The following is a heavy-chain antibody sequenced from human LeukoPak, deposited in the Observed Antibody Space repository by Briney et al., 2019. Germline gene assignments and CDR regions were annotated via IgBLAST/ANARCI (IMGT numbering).Heavy chain of an antibody. J-gene: IGHJ4*02. CDR1: GGSISSDY. CDR3: VGWSATRIDY. D-gene: IGHD3-3*01. CDR2: IYSSGST. V-gene: IGHV4-4*07. Sequence: SETLSLTCTVSGGSISSDYWSWIRQPAGKGLEWIGRIYSSGSTNYNPSLKSRVTMSVDTSKNQFSLKLSSVTAADTAVYYCVGWSATRIDYWGQGTLVIVSS.